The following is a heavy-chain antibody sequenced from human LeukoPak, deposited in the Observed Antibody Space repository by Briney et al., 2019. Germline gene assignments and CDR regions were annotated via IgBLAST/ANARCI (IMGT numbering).Heavy chain of an antibody. Sequence: GGSLRLSCAASGFTFSSYGMHWVRQAPGKGLEWVAVISYDGSNKYYAYSVKGRFTISRDNSKNTLYLQMNSLRAEDTAVYYCAKGYLYFDYWGQGTLVTVSS. D-gene: IGHD1-26*01. J-gene: IGHJ4*02. CDR3: AKGYLYFDY. CDR2: ISYDGSNK. V-gene: IGHV3-30*18. CDR1: GFTFSSYG.